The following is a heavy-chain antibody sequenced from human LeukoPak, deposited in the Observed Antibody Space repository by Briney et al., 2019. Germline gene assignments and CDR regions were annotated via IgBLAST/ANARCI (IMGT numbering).Heavy chain of an antibody. CDR2: IYYSGST. CDR1: GGSIGSGGYY. V-gene: IGHV4-31*03. J-gene: IGHJ4*02. D-gene: IGHD3-10*01. Sequence: PSETLSLTSTVSGGSIGSGGYYWSWIRQHPGKGLEWIGYIYYSGSTYYNPSLKSRVTISVDTSKNQFSLKLSSVTAADTAVYYCARDVGGYYGSGSLIDYWGQGTLVTVSS. CDR3: ARDVGGYYGSGSLIDY.